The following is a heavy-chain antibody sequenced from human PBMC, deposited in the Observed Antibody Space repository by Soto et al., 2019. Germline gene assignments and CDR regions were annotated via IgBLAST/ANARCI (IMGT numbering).Heavy chain of an antibody. V-gene: IGHV3-23*01. J-gene: IGHJ1*01. CDR2: ISGSGEYP. Sequence: GGSLKLSCAVSGFTFDYNAMHWVRQAPGKGLEWLSDISGSGEYPNYADSVKGRFTIFRDNSQNTLYLQMNSLRAEDTAVYYCARVSQSFIEYFQHWGQGTLVTVSS. CDR1: GFTFDYNA. D-gene: IGHD3-16*02. CDR3: ARVSQSFIEYFQH.